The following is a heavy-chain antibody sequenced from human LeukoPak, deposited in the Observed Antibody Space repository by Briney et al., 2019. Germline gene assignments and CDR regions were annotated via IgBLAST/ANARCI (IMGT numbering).Heavy chain of an antibody. CDR3: VRTGSDGMDV. J-gene: IGHJ6*02. CDR1: AYSFTSYC. V-gene: IGHV5-51*06. CDR2: IYPGDSDT. Sequence: GESLQIFCKGSAYSFTSYCVGWVGRMAGRGLVWRGIIYPGDSDTRYSPSFQGQVTTSADKFIRTAYLQWSSLKASETAMYYCVRTGSDGMDVWGQKTTVTVSS.